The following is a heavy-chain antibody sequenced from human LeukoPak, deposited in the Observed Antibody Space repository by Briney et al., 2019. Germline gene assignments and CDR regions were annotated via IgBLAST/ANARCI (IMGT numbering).Heavy chain of an antibody. J-gene: IGHJ4*02. D-gene: IGHD4-23*01. CDR2: ISYDGSNK. CDR1: GFTFGSYA. Sequence: PGGSLRLSCAASGFTFGSYAMHWVRQAPGKGLEWVAVISYDGSNKYYADSVKGRFTISRDNSKNTLYLQMNSLRAEDTAVYYCARGTKPTVVIGLIDYWGQGTLVTVSS. V-gene: IGHV3-30-3*01. CDR3: ARGTKPTVVIGLIDY.